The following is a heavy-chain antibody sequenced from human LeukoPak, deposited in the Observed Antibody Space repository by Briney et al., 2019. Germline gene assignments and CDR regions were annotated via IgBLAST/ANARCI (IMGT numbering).Heavy chain of an antibody. V-gene: IGHV1-18*01. D-gene: IGHD3-22*01. Sequence: GASVKVSCKASGYTFTSYGISWVRQAPGQGLEWMGWISAYNGNTNYAQKLQGRVTMTTDTSRSTAYMELRSLRSDDTAVYYCARNSNYYDSSGYYVMYYFDYWGQGTLVTVSS. CDR3: ARNSNYYDSSGYYVMYYFDY. CDR2: ISAYNGNT. J-gene: IGHJ4*02. CDR1: GYTFTSYG.